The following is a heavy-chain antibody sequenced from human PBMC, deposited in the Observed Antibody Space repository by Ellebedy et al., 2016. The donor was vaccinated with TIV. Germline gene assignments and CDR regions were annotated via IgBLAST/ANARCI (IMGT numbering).Heavy chain of an antibody. Sequence: GESLKISCQGSGYSFASQWISWVRQVPGKGLEWMGTIDPSDSYTNYSPSFQGHATISADKSISTAYLQWSSLKASDTAMYYCARHETVSGPFDYWGQGTLVTVSS. CDR3: ARHETVSGPFDY. J-gene: IGHJ4*02. CDR2: IDPSDSYT. D-gene: IGHD4-11*01. V-gene: IGHV5-10-1*01. CDR1: GYSFASQW.